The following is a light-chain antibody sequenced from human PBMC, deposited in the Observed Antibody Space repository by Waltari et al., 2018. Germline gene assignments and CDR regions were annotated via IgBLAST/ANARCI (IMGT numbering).Light chain of an antibody. CDR2: WAS. V-gene: IGKV4-1*01. Sequence: DIVMTKSPDSLAVSLGERATINCKSSQTIFYGSNNKNYFAWYQQKPRQPPRLLLYWASTRESGVPDRFSGSGSGTDFTLTISSLQAEDVAVYYCQQYYDTPLSFGGGTKVEIK. J-gene: IGKJ4*01. CDR1: QTIFYGSNNKNY. CDR3: QQYYDTPLS.